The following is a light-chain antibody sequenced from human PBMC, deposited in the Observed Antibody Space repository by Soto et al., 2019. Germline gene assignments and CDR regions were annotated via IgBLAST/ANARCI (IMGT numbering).Light chain of an antibody. Sequence: EIVLTQSPATPSLSPGERATLSCRASQSVSSYLAWYQQKPVQAPRLLIYDASNRSTGIPARFSGTGSGTDFTLTISRLSPEDFAVYYCQQRSNWPSLTFGGGTKVEIK. CDR2: DAS. J-gene: IGKJ4*01. CDR3: QQRSNWPSLT. V-gene: IGKV3-11*01. CDR1: QSVSSY.